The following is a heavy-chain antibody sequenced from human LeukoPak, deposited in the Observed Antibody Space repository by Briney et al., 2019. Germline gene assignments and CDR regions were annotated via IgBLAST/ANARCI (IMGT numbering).Heavy chain of an antibody. Sequence: GRSLRLSCAASGFTFDDYAMHWVRQAPGKGLEWVSGISWNSGSIGYADSVKGRFTISRDNAKNPLYLQMNSLRAEDTALYYCAKDDAYTVTSYYFDYWGQGTLVTVSS. V-gene: IGHV3-9*01. CDR1: GFTFDDYA. CDR2: ISWNSGSI. J-gene: IGHJ4*02. D-gene: IGHD4-17*01. CDR3: AKDDAYTVTSYYFDY.